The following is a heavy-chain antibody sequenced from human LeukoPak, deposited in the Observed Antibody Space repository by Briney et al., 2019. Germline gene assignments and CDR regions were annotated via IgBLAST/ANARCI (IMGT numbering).Heavy chain of an antibody. Sequence: PGGSLRLSCAASGFTFSASAIHWVRQASGKGLEWVGRIRSKAKNYATAYGESVKGRFTISRDDSENTAFLQMYRLKTEDTAVYFCTRVSYSSSWNWFDPWGPGTLVTVSS. V-gene: IGHV3-73*01. CDR3: TRVSYSSSWNWFDP. CDR2: IRSKAKNYAT. J-gene: IGHJ5*02. CDR1: GFTFSASA. D-gene: IGHD6-13*01.